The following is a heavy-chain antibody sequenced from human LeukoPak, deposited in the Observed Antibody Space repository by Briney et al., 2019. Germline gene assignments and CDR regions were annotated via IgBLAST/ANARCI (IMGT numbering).Heavy chain of an antibody. J-gene: IGHJ4*02. CDR3: ARDGHGVPLDY. CDR2: ISYDGTEN. V-gene: IGHV3-30-3*01. CDR1: GLSFSSYA. Sequence: GGSLRLSCAASGLSFSSYAMQWVRQAPGKGREWVVVISYDGTENYYGASVKGRFTISRDNSKNTLYLQMNSLRAEATALYYCARDGHGVPLDYWGQGTLVTVSS. D-gene: IGHD4-17*01.